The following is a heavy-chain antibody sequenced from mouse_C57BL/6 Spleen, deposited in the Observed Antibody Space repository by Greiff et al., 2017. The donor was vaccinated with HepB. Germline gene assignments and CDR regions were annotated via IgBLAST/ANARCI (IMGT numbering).Heavy chain of an antibody. Sequence: EVKVVESEGGLVQPGSSMKLSCTASGFTFSDYYMAWVRQVPEKGLEWVANINYDGSSTYYLDSLKSRFIISRDNAKNILYLQMSSLKSEDTATYYCARDRGPMDYWGQGTSVTVSS. J-gene: IGHJ4*01. V-gene: IGHV5-16*01. CDR3: ARDRGPMDY. D-gene: IGHD3-3*01. CDR1: GFTFSDYY. CDR2: INYDGSST.